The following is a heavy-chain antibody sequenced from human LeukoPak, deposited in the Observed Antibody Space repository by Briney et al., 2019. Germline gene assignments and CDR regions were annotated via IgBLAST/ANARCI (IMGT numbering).Heavy chain of an antibody. V-gene: IGHV3-30-3*01. CDR2: ISYDGSNK. J-gene: IGHJ4*02. D-gene: IGHD5/OR15-5a*01. CDR1: AFTFSYYA. Sequence: GGSLRLSCAASAFTFSYYAMHWVRQAPGKGLEWVAVISYDGSNKYYADSVKGRFTISRDNSKNTLYLQMNSLRAEDTAVYYCARDKLVFSGASYFDYWGQGTLVTVSS. CDR3: ARDKLVFSGASYFDY.